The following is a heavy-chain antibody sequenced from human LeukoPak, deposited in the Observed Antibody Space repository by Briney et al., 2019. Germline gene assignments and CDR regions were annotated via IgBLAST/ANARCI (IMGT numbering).Heavy chain of an antibody. V-gene: IGHV3-49*04. D-gene: IGHD5-18*01. CDR3: ARGPIQLWIHNAMDV. J-gene: IGHJ6*02. CDR2: IRSKAYRGTT. CDR1: GFTFGDNA. Sequence: HPGGSLRLSCTGSGFTFGDNAMSWVRKAPGKGLECVGFIRSKAYRGTTEYAASVKGRFTISRDDSASIAYLQMNSLRTEDTAVYYCARGPIQLWIHNAMDVWGQGTTVTVSS.